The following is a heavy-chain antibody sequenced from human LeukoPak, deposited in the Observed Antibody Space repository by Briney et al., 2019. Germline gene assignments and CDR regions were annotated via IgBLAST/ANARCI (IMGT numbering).Heavy chain of an antibody. CDR3: ARQVGEQLVETLDY. CDR2: IIPIFGTA. CDR1: GGTFSSYA. Sequence: SVKVSCKASGGTFSSYAISWVRQAPGQGLEWMGGIIPIFGTANYAQKFQGRVTITADESTSTAYMELSSLRSDDTAVYYCARQVGEQLVETLDYWGQRTLVTVSS. J-gene: IGHJ4*02. D-gene: IGHD6-6*01. V-gene: IGHV1-69*13.